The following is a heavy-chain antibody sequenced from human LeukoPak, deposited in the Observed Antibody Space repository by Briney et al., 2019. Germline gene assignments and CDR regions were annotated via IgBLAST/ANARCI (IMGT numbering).Heavy chain of an antibody. CDR3: ARGPLSGGGTTEY. V-gene: IGHV4-59*01. J-gene: IGHJ4*02. CDR1: GGSISSYY. CDR2: IYYSGST. D-gene: IGHD1-7*01. Sequence: SETLSLTCTVSGGSISSYYWSWIRQPPGKGLEWIGHIYYSGSTNYNPSLKSRVTISVDTSKNQFSLKLSSVTAADTAVYYCARGPLSGGGTTEYWGQGTLVTVSS.